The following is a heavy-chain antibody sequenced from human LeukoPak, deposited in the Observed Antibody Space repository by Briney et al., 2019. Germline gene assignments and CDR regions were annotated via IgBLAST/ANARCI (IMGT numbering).Heavy chain of an antibody. J-gene: IGHJ4*02. CDR1: GFTFSNYA. Sequence: PGGSLRLSCAASGFTFSNYAMSWVRQAPGKGLEWVSSISSSSSYIYYADSVKGRFTISRDNAKNSLYLQMNSLRAEDTAVYYCARDAPQWPLDYWGQGTLVTVSS. V-gene: IGHV3-21*01. CDR2: ISSSSSYI. D-gene: IGHD6-19*01. CDR3: ARDAPQWPLDY.